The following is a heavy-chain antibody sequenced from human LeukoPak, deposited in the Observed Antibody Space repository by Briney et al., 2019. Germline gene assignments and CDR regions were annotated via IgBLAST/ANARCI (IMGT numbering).Heavy chain of an antibody. D-gene: IGHD2-21*01. Sequence: GGSLRLSCAASGFTFSSYAMSWVRQAPGKGLEWVSAISASGGKTYYADSVKGRFTISRDNSKNTLYLQMNSLKTEDTAVYYCITPLPYSAQGGQGTLVTVSS. J-gene: IGHJ4*02. CDR3: ITPLPYSAQ. CDR2: ISASGGKT. V-gene: IGHV3-23*01. CDR1: GFTFSSYA.